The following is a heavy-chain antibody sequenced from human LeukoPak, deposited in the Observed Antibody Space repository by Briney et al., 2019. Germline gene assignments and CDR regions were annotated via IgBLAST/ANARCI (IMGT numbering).Heavy chain of an antibody. V-gene: IGHV3-23*01. Sequence: GGSLRLSCAASGFTFSSYAMSWVRQAPGKGLEWVSAISGSGGSTFYADSVKGRFTISRDNSRNTLYLQMNSLRAEDTAVYYCSKDMSLYGAFQYWGQGTLVTVSS. CDR3: SKDMSLYGAFQY. J-gene: IGHJ4*02. CDR1: GFTFSSYA. CDR2: ISGSGGST. D-gene: IGHD4-17*01.